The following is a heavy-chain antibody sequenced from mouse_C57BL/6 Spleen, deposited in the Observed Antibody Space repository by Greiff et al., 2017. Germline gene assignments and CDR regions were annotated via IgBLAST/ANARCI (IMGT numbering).Heavy chain of an antibody. CDR2: IYPGSGST. V-gene: IGHV1-55*01. CDR1: GYTFTSYW. CDR3: ASLITTVVAFDY. Sequence: QVHVKQPGAELVKPGASVKMSCKASGYTFTSYWITWVKQRPGQGLEWIGDIYPGSGSTNYNEKFRSKATLTGDTSASTAYMQLSSLTSEASAVYYCASLITTVVAFDYWGQGTTLTVSS. J-gene: IGHJ2*01. D-gene: IGHD1-1*01.